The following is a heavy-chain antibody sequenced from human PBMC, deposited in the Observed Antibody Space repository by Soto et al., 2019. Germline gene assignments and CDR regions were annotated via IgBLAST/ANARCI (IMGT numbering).Heavy chain of an antibody. J-gene: IGHJ4*02. CDR3: ANHLNIAAAGTIGY. CDR1: GFTFSSYA. CDR2: ISGSGGST. D-gene: IGHD6-13*01. Sequence: GGSLRLSCAASGFTFSSYAMSWVRQAPGKGLEWVSAISGSGGSTYYADSVKGRFTISRDNSKNTLYLQMNSLRAEDTAVYYCANHLNIAAAGTIGYWGQGTLVTVSS. V-gene: IGHV3-23*01.